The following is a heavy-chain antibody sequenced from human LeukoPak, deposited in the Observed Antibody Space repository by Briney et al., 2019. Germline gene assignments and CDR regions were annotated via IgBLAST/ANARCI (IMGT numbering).Heavy chain of an antibody. V-gene: IGHV4-4*07. CDR3: ARASSTSRFLEPKDAFDI. Sequence: SETLSLTCTVSGGSISSYYWSWIRQPAGKGLEWIGRIYTSGSTNYNPSLKSRVTMSVDTSKNQFSLKLSSVTAADTAVYYCARASSTSRFLEPKDAFDIWGQGTTVTVSS. J-gene: IGHJ3*02. CDR1: GGSISSYY. D-gene: IGHD3-3*01. CDR2: IYTSGST.